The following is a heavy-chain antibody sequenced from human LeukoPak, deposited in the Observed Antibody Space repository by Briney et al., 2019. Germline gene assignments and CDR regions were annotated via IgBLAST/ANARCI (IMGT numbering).Heavy chain of an antibody. Sequence: PGGSLRLSCTASGFTFGDYAMSWVRQAPGKGLEWVGFIRSKAYGGTTEYAASVKGRFTISRDDSKSIAYLQMNSLRAEDTAVYYCSGDDKEYSTSGLGVWGKGTTVIVSP. D-gene: IGHD6-6*01. V-gene: IGHV3-49*04. CDR2: IRSKAYGGTT. J-gene: IGHJ6*04. CDR1: GFTFGDYA. CDR3: SGDDKEYSTSGLGV.